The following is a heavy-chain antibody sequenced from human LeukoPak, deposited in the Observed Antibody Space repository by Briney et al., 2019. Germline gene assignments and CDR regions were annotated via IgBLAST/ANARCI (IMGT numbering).Heavy chain of an antibody. CDR1: GFTFSNYW. CDR3: ASQFWWAAVPDTALDD. Sequence: GGSLRLTCAASGFTFSNYWMMWVRQAPGKGLQWVANIKEGGSEKYYVDSVKGRFTISRDNAKNSLYLQMSSLTTEDTAVYYCASQFWWAAVPDTALDDWGQGTLVTVST. D-gene: IGHD6-19*01. CDR2: IKEGGSEK. J-gene: IGHJ4*02. V-gene: IGHV3-7*05.